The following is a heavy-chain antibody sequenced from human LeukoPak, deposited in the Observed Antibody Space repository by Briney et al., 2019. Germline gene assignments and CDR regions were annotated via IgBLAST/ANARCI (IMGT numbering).Heavy chain of an antibody. V-gene: IGHV3-23*01. J-gene: IGHJ4*02. CDR1: GFTFSSYA. D-gene: IGHD4/OR15-4a*01. CDR3: ARDPGAFPYFFDS. Sequence: GGSLRLSCAASGFTFSSYAMSWVRQAPGKGLEWVSGISDSGGSTYYADSVKGRFTISRDNSKNTLYLQMNSLRVEDTAVYFCARDPGAFPYFFDSWGQGTLVTVSS. CDR2: ISDSGGST.